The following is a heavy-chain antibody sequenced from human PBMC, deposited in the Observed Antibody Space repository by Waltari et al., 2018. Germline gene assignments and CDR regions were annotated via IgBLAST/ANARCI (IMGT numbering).Heavy chain of an antibody. Sequence: QVQLVQSGAEVKKPGASVKISCKTSEYTFTSSYIHWVRQAPGQGLEWMGIINPRCGSTSYAQKCQGRVTMTRDTSTSTVYMELSSLRSEDTAVYYCALDTGALWMDVWGQGTTVTVSS. CDR3: ALDTGALWMDV. J-gene: IGHJ6*02. CDR2: INPRCGST. CDR1: EYTFTSSY. D-gene: IGHD2-21*01. V-gene: IGHV1-46*01.